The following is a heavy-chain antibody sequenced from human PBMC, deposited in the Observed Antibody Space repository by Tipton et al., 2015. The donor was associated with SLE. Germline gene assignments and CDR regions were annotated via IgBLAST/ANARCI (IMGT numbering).Heavy chain of an antibody. CDR2: INHSGST. V-gene: IGHV4-34*01. Sequence: TLSLTCAVYGGSFSGYYWSWIRQPPGKGLEWIGEINHSGSTNYNPSLKSRVTISVDTSKNQFSLKLSSVTAADTAVYYCARRNYYDSSGYFDAFDIWGQATMVTVSS. CDR1: GGSFSGYY. J-gene: IGHJ3*02. CDR3: ARRNYYDSSGYFDAFDI. D-gene: IGHD3-22*01.